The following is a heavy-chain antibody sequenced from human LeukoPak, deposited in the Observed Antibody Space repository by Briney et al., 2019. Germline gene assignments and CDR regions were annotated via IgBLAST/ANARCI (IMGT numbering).Heavy chain of an antibody. CDR2: INHSGST. CDR3: ARLDIGWSGRLDY. D-gene: IGHD3-3*01. V-gene: IGHV4-34*01. J-gene: IGHJ4*02. CDR1: GGSFSGYY. Sequence: SETLSLTCAVYGGSFSGYYWSWIRQPPGKGLEWIGEINHSGSTNYNPSLKSRVTISVDTSKHQFSLKLSSVTAADTAVYYCARLDIGWSGRLDYWGQGTLVTVSS.